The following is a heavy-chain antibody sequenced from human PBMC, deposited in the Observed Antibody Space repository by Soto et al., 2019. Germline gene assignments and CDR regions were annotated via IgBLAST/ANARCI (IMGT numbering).Heavy chain of an antibody. CDR1: GYTFNGYY. D-gene: IGHD6-19*01. CDR2: INPHTGGT. CDR3: AREGALRRQKVAGTLHWFFDF. V-gene: IGHV1-2*02. J-gene: IGHJ2*01. Sequence: QVQLGQSGAEVKKPGASVQVSCRASGYTFNGYYLHWGRQAPGEGPEWMGWINPHTGGTNYAQKFEGRVTMTGDTSISTAYMELTRLRPDDTALYYCAREGALRRQKVAGTLHWFFDFWGRVTQVTVSS.